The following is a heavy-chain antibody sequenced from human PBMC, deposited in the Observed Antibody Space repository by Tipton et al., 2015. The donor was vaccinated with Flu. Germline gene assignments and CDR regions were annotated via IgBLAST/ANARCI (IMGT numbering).Heavy chain of an antibody. V-gene: IGHV1-46*01. J-gene: IGHJ4*02. CDR1: GYTFTTYH. CDR2: ITPSGGST. D-gene: IGHD5-18*01. CDR3: ARGSYGDLIDS. Sequence: QLVQFGAEVKKPGASVKISCKSAGYTFTTYHMHWVRQAPGQGLEWMGIITPSGGSTFYSQKFQGRVTMTRNTSTSTDYMELSSLRSEDTAVYYCARGSYGDLIDSWGQGTLVTVSS.